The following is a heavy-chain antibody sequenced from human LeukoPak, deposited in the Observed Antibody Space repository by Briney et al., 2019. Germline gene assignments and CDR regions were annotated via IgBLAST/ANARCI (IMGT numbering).Heavy chain of an antibody. V-gene: IGHV1-18*01. J-gene: IGHJ5*02. CDR2: ISAYNGQT. D-gene: IGHD3-16*02. CDR3: AREMSYVITFGGVTVDDTPFDP. Sequence: GASVKVSCKASGYTFSNYAMSWVRQAAGQGLEWLGWISAYNGQTNYAQKFQGRVTMTTDTSTSTAYMELRSLRSDDTAVYYCAREMSYVITFGGVTVDDTPFDPWGQGTLVTVSS. CDR1: GYTFSNYA.